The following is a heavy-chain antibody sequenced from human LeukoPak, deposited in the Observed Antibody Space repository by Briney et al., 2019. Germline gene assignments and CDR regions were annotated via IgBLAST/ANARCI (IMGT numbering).Heavy chain of an antibody. V-gene: IGHV4-4*07. CDR3: ARERDEVAAIRFDY. J-gene: IGHJ4*02. D-gene: IGHD5-12*01. Sequence: SETLSLTCTVSGDSISSSYWSWIRQPAGKGREYIGRIYISGSTNYNPSLKSRVTMSLDTSKNQFSLKLTSVTAADTAVYYCARERDEVAAIRFDYWGRGTLVTVSS. CDR1: GDSISSSY. CDR2: IYISGST.